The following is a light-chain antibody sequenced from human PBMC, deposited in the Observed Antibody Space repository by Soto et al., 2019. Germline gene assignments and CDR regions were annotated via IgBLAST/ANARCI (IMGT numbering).Light chain of an antibody. CDR2: DTS. J-gene: IGKJ3*01. Sequence: EIVLTQSPATLSVSPGERATISCRASQSVRSYLAWYQQKPGQAPRLLIYDTSTRPAGVPARFWGSGSGTEFTVTIGSLESDDSAIYYCQQRSDRPCTFGPGTKVDI. CDR3: QQRSDRPCT. V-gene: IGKV3-11*01. CDR1: QSVRSY.